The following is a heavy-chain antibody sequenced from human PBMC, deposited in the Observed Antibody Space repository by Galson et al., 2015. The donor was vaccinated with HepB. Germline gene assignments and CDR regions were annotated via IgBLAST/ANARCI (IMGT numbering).Heavy chain of an antibody. J-gene: IGHJ5*02. Sequence: SLRLSCAASGFTFSSYAMSWVRQAPGKGLEWVAVISYDGSNKYYADSVKGRFTISRDNSKNTLYLQMNSLRAEDTAVYYCARNGQDIVVVVAALNHNWFDPWGQGTLVTVSS. V-gene: IGHV3-30-3*01. CDR1: GFTFSSYA. CDR3: ARNGQDIVVVVAALNHNWFDP. CDR2: ISYDGSNK. D-gene: IGHD2-15*01.